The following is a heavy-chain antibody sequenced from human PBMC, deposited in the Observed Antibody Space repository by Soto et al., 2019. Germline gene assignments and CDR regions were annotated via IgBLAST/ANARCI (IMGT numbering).Heavy chain of an antibody. CDR1: GFTFSSYG. D-gene: IGHD3-10*01. V-gene: IGHV3-30*18. J-gene: IGHJ6*03. CDR3: AKDLNYYGSGSYYNYWSYMDV. Sequence: QVQLVESGGGVVQPGRSLRLSCAASGFTFSSYGMHWVRQAPGKGLEWVAVISYDGSNKYYADSVKGRFTIYRDNSKNTLYLQMNSLRAEDTAVYYCAKDLNYYGSGSYYNYWSYMDVWGKGTTVTVSS. CDR2: ISYDGSNK.